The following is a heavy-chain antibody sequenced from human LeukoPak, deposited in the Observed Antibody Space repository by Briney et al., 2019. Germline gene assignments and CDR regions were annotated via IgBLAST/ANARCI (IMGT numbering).Heavy chain of an antibody. V-gene: IGHV4-4*07. Sequence: SETLSLTCTVSGGSTSSYYWSWIRQPAGKGLEWIGRIYTSGSTNYNPSLKSRVTMSVDTSKNQFSLKLSSVTAADTAVYYCARDLSVPAGRGAFDIWGQGTMVTVSS. D-gene: IGHD3-16*02. J-gene: IGHJ3*02. CDR1: GGSTSSYY. CDR2: IYTSGST. CDR3: ARDLSVPAGRGAFDI.